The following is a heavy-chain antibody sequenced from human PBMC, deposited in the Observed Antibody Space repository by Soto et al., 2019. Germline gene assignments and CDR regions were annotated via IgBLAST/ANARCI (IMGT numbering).Heavy chain of an antibody. V-gene: IGHV3-23*01. Sequence: EVQLLESGGGLVQPGGSLRLSCAASGFTFRSYAMIWVRQAPGKGLEWVSAITANGGGTYYADSVKGRFTISRDNSKSTLFLQITDLRADDTAVYYGAKEMLPDYWGQGTLITVSS. CDR2: ITANGGGT. D-gene: IGHD2-8*01. J-gene: IGHJ4*02. CDR3: AKEMLPDY. CDR1: GFTFRSYA.